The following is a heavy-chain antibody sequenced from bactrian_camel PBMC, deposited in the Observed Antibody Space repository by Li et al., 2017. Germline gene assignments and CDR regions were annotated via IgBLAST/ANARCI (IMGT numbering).Heavy chain of an antibody. J-gene: IGHJ4*01. CDR2: IVSGATST. V-gene: IGHV3S40*01. CDR1: EFTFD. CDR3: AAGRSEWRYSVRLCVEHPAVDSLNY. D-gene: IGHD5*01. Sequence: QLVESGGGLVQPGGSLRLSCAASEFTFDMSWVRQAPGKEREGVAAIVSGATSTYYSNSVKGRFTISQDNAKNTVYLQMNSLKSEDTATYYCAAGRSEWRYSVRLCVEHPAVDSLNYWGQGTQVTVS.